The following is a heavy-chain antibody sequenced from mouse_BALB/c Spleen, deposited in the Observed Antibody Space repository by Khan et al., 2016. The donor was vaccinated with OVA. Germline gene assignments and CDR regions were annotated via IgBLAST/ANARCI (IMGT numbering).Heavy chain of an antibody. CDR3: ARNAYFGNYFDY. V-gene: IGHV1S81*02. CDR1: GYTFTNYW. CDR2: IYPGDGRS. D-gene: IGHD2-10*01. J-gene: IGHJ2*01. Sequence: QVQLQQPGAELVKPGASVKLSCKASGYTFTNYWVHWVKQRPGQGLEWIGKIYPGDGRSTYNEKFKTKATLTVDRSSSTAYMQLSSLTSEDSSVYYCARNAYFGNYFDYWGQGTTLTVSS.